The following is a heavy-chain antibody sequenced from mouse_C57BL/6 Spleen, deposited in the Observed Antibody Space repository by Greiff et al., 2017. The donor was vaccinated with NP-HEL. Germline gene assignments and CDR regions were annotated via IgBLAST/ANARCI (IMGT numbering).Heavy chain of an antibody. CDR1: GYTFTDYE. CDR3: TRLGFGNYGSSYEYFDV. J-gene: IGHJ1*03. D-gene: IGHD1-1*01. V-gene: IGHV1-15*01. CDR2: IDPETGGT. Sequence: QVQLQQSGAELVRPGASVTLSCKASGYTFTDYEMHWVKQTPVHGLEWIGAIDPETGGTAYNQKFKGKAILTADKSSSTAYMELRSLTSEDSAVYYCTRLGFGNYGSSYEYFDVWGTGTTVTVSS.